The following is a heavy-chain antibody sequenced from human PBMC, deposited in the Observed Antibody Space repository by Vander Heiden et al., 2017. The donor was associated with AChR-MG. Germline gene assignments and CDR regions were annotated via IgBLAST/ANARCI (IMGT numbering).Heavy chain of an antibody. CDR3: AAVLAVVGKRAFDI. V-gene: IGHV1-58*02. CDR2: LVVATGTA. J-gene: IGHJ3*02. D-gene: IGHD6-19*01. CDR1: GFTFRSST. Sequence: QMQLVQSGPEVTKPGTSVKVSCQASGFTFRSSTIQWVRQARGQRLEWIVWLVVATGTATNAQQFQESITITRDMSTGTADLELRSLRSEDTAVYDCAAVLAVVGKRAFDIWGQGTMVTVSS.